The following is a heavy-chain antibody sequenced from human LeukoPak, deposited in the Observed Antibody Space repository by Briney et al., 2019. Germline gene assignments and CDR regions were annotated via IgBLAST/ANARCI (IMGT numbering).Heavy chain of an antibody. D-gene: IGHD4-17*01. J-gene: IGHJ4*02. CDR2: MNPKSGNT. CDR1: GYTFSNYD. CDR3: ARASRTYFGDYLYYFDS. Sequence: ASVKVSCKASGYTFSNYDINWVRQATGQGLEWMGWMNPKSGNTGYAQNFQGRVTMTWNSSITTSYMELSSLRSEDTAVYYCARASRTYFGDYLYYFDSWGQGTLVTVSS. V-gene: IGHV1-8*01.